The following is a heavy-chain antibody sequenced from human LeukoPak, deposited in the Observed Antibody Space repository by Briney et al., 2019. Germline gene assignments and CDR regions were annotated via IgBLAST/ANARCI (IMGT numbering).Heavy chain of an antibody. Sequence: GGSLRLSCAASGFTISSNYMSWVRQAPGKGLEWVSVLYSDDSTYYADSVKGRFTISRDNSKNTLYLQMRSLRAEDTAVYYCAREGDQWGLAPDYYFDYWGQGTLVTVSS. V-gene: IGHV3-66*02. CDR2: LYSDDST. J-gene: IGHJ4*02. CDR1: GFTISSNY. D-gene: IGHD3/OR15-3a*01. CDR3: AREGDQWGLAPDYYFDY.